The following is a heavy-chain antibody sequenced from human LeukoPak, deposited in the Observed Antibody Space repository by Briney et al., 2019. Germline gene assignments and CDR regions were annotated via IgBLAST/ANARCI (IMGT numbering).Heavy chain of an antibody. D-gene: IGHD3-22*01. Sequence: ASVKVSCKASGYTFTSYGLSWVRQAPGQVLEWMGWISAYNGNTNYAQKLQGRVTMTTDTSTTTAYMELRSLRSDDTAVYYCARISRGFDAFDVWGQGTMVTVSS. CDR2: ISAYNGNT. CDR3: ARISRGFDAFDV. J-gene: IGHJ3*01. V-gene: IGHV1-18*01. CDR1: GYTFTSYG.